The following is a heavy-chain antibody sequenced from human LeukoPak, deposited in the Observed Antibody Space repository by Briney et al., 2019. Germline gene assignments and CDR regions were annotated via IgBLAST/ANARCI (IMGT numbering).Heavy chain of an antibody. CDR2: ISSSGSTI. CDR3: ACPPGYGGY. V-gene: IGHV3-48*03. D-gene: IGHD3-10*01. J-gene: IGHJ4*02. Sequence: PGRSLRLSCAASGVTFSSDEMNWGRQAPGKRLEWVSYISSSGSTIYYADSVKGRFTISRDNAKNSLYLQMNSLRAEDTAVYYCACPPGYGGYWGQGTLVTVSS. CDR1: GVTFSSDE.